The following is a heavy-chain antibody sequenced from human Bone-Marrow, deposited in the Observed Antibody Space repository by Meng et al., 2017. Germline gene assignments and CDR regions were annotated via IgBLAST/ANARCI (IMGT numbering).Heavy chain of an antibody. CDR3: AKKYYYDSSGYSLDY. CDR1: GFTFSSYG. CDR2: IWYDGSNK. Sequence: GESLKISCAASGFTFSSYGMHWVRQAPGKGLEWVAVIWYDGSNKYYADSVKGRFTISRDNSKNTLYLQMNSLRAEDTAVYYCAKKYYYDSSGYSLDYWGQGTLVTVSS. J-gene: IGHJ4*02. V-gene: IGHV3-33*06. D-gene: IGHD3-22*01.